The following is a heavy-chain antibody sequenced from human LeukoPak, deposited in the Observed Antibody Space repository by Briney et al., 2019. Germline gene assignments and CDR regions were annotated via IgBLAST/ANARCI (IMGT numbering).Heavy chain of an antibody. V-gene: IGHV4-39*01. Sequence: SETLSLTCTVSGVSISSSSYYWGWIRQPPGKGLEWIGSIYYSGSTYYNPSLKSRVTISVDTSKNQFSLKLSSVTAADTAVYYCARRSSRGYYFDYWGQGTLVTVSS. CDR3: ARRSSRGYYFDY. CDR2: IYYSGST. D-gene: IGHD6-13*01. CDR1: GVSISSSSYY. J-gene: IGHJ4*02.